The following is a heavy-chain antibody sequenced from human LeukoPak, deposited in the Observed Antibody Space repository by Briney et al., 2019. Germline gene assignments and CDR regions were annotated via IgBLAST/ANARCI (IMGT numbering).Heavy chain of an antibody. V-gene: IGHV4-31*03. CDR3: ARDLGDGYLANDY. D-gene: IGHD5-24*01. CDR1: GRSLSSGAYY. Sequence: SETLSLTCTLSGRSLSSGAYYWSWLRQHPGKGLEWIGYFYYSGSTYYNPSLKSRVTISVDTSKNQFSLDLSSVTAADTAVYYCARDLGDGYLANDYWGQGTLVTVSS. J-gene: IGHJ4*02. CDR2: FYYSGST.